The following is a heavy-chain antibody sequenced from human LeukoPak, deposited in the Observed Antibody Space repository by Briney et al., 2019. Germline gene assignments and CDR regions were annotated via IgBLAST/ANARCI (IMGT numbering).Heavy chain of an antibody. D-gene: IGHD4-11*01. Sequence: GGSLRLSCAASGFTFSSHWMGWVRQAPGKGLEWVANIKQDGSEKYYVDSVKGRFTVSRDSAKISLYLQMNSLRVEDTGVYYCARTGADHNDYSLYRWFDPWGQGTLVTVSS. J-gene: IGHJ5*02. CDR2: IKQDGSEK. CDR3: ARTGADHNDYSLYRWFDP. V-gene: IGHV3-7*01. CDR1: GFTFSSHW.